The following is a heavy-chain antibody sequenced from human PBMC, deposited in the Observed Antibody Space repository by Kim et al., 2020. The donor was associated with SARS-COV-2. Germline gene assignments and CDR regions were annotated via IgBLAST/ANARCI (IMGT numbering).Heavy chain of an antibody. Sequence: GGSLRLSCAASGFTFSSYGMHWVRQAPGKGLEWVAVIWYDGSNKYYADSVKGRFTISRDNSKNTLYLQMNSLRAEDTAVYYCARELLVVSVATITNGMDVWGQGTTVTVSS. V-gene: IGHV3-33*01. CDR2: IWYDGSNK. D-gene: IGHD5-12*01. CDR1: GFTFSSYG. CDR3: ARELLVVSVATITNGMDV. J-gene: IGHJ6*02.